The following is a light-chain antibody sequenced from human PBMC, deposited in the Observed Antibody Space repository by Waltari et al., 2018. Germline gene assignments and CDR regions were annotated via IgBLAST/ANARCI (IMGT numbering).Light chain of an antibody. J-gene: IGKJ1*01. CDR3: QHYSNWPT. CDR2: GVS. Sequence: EMVMTQSPAPLSVSPGERATLSCRASQSFSSNLAWYQHKPGQAPRLLIYGVSTRATGVPARFSGSGSGTEFTLTISSLQSEDFAVYYCQHYSNWPTFGQGTRVEIK. V-gene: IGKV3-15*01. CDR1: QSFSSN.